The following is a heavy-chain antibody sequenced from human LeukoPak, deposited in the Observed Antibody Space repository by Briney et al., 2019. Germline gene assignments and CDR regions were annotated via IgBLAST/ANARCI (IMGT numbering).Heavy chain of an antibody. V-gene: IGHV3-21*04. Sequence: PGGSLRLSCAASGFTFSRYEMNWVRQAPGKGLEWVSSISSSSSYIYYADSVKGRFTISRDNAKNSLYLQMNSLRAEDTALYYCARDPSTTGTTTDAFDIWGQGAMVTVSS. CDR1: GFTFSRYE. CDR2: ISSSSSYI. CDR3: ARDPSTTGTTTDAFDI. J-gene: IGHJ3*02. D-gene: IGHD1-1*01.